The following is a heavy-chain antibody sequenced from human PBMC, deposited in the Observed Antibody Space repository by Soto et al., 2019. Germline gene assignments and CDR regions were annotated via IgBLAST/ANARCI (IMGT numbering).Heavy chain of an antibody. D-gene: IGHD5-18*01. V-gene: IGHV3-21*01. CDR2: ISSSSSYI. J-gene: IGHJ6*02. Sequence: PGGSLRTFCAASGFTFSGYSMSWVRQAPGKGLEWVSSISSSSSYIYYADSVKSRFTISRDNAKNSLYLQMNSLRAEDTAVYYCAREFVDTAYPGMDVWGQGTTVTVSS. CDR1: GFTFSGYS. CDR3: AREFVDTAYPGMDV.